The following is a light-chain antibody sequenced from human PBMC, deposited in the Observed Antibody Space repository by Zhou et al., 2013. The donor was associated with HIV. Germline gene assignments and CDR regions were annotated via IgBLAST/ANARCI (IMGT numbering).Light chain of an antibody. Sequence: EIQMTQSPSSLSAFVGDSITITCRASQTITTYLNWYQQKPGSPPKLLVFGASNLYAGVPSRFSGSGSGTEFTLTISSLQPDDFATYYCQQYNTLVTFGQGTKLEIK. V-gene: IGKV1-39*01. CDR1: QTITTY. J-gene: IGKJ2*01. CDR3: QQYNTLVT. CDR2: GAS.